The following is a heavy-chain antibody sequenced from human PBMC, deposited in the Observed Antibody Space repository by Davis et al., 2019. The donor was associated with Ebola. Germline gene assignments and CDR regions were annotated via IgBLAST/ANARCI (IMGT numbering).Heavy chain of an antibody. CDR2: IYYSGST. CDR3: ARRDGSSGWYNYYGMDV. Sequence: TLSLTCTVSGGSISSYYWSWIRQPPGKGLEWIGYIYYSGSTNYNPSLKSRVTISVDTSKNQFSLKLSSVTAADTAVYYCARRDGSSGWYNYYGMDVWGQGTTVTVSS. CDR1: GGSISSYY. J-gene: IGHJ6*02. V-gene: IGHV4-59*01. D-gene: IGHD6-19*01.